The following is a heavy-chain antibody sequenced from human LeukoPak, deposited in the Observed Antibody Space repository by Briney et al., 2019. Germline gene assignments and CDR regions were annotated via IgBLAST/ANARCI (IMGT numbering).Heavy chain of an antibody. Sequence: SLRLSCAPSRFTFSRYTINWVRPAPAKGVEWVSRIEPDGDTDYADSMKGRYTISRDNAKNTLYLQMNSLRAEDTAVYRCARDVRGPHDLWGQGTLVTVSS. J-gene: IGHJ5*02. CDR3: ARDVRGPHDL. CDR2: IEPDGDT. D-gene: IGHD2/OR15-2a*01. CDR1: RFTFSRYT. V-gene: IGHV3-74*01.